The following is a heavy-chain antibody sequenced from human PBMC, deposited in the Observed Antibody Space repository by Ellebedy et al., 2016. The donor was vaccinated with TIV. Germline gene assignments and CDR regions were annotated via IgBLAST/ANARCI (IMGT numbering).Heavy chain of an antibody. Sequence: GESLKISCAASGFTFSSYWMHWVRQAPGKGLAWVANIKQDGSEKYYVGSVKGRFTISRDNAKNSLYLQMNSLRAEDTAVYYCVRDPYSGAYYSYYYYYMDVWGKGTTVIVSS. D-gene: IGHD1-26*01. CDR2: IKQDGSEK. CDR3: VRDPYSGAYYSYYYYYMDV. J-gene: IGHJ6*03. V-gene: IGHV3-7*01. CDR1: GFTFSSYW.